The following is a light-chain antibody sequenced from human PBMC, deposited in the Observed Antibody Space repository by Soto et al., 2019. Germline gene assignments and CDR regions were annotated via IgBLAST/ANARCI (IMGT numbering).Light chain of an antibody. CDR3: QLRSIWPWT. CDR2: DAS. Sequence: SAGALSLTKGERAPRSCMVSQSVSRSYLAWSQPTPGQAPRLLIYDASNRATGIPARFSGSGTGTDFTLTISILEPEEGAVDYSQLRSIWPWTCGQGA. V-gene: IGKV3D-11*02. J-gene: IGKJ1*01. CDR1: QSVSRSY.